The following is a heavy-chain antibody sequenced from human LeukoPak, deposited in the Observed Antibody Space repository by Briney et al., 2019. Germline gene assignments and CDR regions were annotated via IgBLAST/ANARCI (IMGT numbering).Heavy chain of an antibody. CDR1: GYTFTGYY. D-gene: IGHD3-22*01. CDR3: ARTPGEPNYYDSSGYYWGPFDY. V-gene: IGHV1-69*02. CDR2: IIPILGIA. J-gene: IGHJ4*02. Sequence: ASVKVSCKASGYTFTGYYMHWVRQAPGQGLEWMGRIIPILGIANYAQKFQGRVTITADKSTSTAYMELSSLRSEDTAVYYCARTPGEPNYYDSSGYYWGPFDYWGQGTLVTVSS.